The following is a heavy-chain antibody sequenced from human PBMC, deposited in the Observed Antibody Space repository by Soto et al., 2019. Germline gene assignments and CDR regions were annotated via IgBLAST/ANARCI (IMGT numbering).Heavy chain of an antibody. CDR1: GYTLTDLS. CDR2: LEPEDGET. D-gene: IGHD6-19*01. Sequence: ASVKVSCKVSGYTLTDLSMHLVGQAPGKGLEWMGGLEPEDGETIYAQKFQSRVTMTEDTSTDTAYMELSSLRSEDTAVYYCATGRSGWYNWFDPWGQGTLVTVSS. V-gene: IGHV1-24*01. J-gene: IGHJ5*02. CDR3: ATGRSGWYNWFDP.